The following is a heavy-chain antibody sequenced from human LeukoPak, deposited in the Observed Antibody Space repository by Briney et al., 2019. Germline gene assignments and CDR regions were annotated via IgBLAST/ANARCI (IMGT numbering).Heavy chain of an antibody. Sequence: VASVKVSCKASGYTFTGYYMHWVRQAPGQGLEWMGWINPNSGGTNYAQKFQGRVTMTRDTSISTAYMELSRLRSDDTAVYYCARVFSRSIYGLVYWGQGTLVTVSS. CDR2: INPNSGGT. J-gene: IGHJ4*02. CDR1: GYTFTGYY. V-gene: IGHV1-2*02. D-gene: IGHD3-10*01. CDR3: ARVFSRSIYGLVY.